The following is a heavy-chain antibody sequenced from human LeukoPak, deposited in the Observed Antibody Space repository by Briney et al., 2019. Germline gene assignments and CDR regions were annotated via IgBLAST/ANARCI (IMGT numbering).Heavy chain of an antibody. D-gene: IGHD3-10*01. CDR2: IYYSGST. V-gene: IGHV4-39*07. CDR1: GGSISSSSYY. Sequence: SETLSLTCTVSGGSISSSSYYWGWIRQPPGKGLEWIGSIYYSGSTYYNPSLKSRVTISVDTSKNQFSLKLSSVTAADTAVYYCARSYGSGGYNWFDPWGQGTLVTVSS. J-gene: IGHJ5*02. CDR3: ARSYGSGGYNWFDP.